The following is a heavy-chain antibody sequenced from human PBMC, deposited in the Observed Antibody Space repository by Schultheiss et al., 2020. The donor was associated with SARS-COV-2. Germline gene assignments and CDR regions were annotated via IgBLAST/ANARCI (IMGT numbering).Heavy chain of an antibody. J-gene: IGHJ6*02. Sequence: GESLKISCAASGFTFSNAWLSWVRQATGKGLDWVSAIGTAGDTYYLGSEKGRFTLTRDNSKNTLYLQMNSLRSEDTAVYYRAREGEDYDCWSGPNYYYCGMDVWGQGTTVTVSS. CDR3: AREGEDYDCWSGPNYYYCGMDV. CDR2: IGTAGDT. CDR1: GFTFSNAW. V-gene: IGHV3-13*01. D-gene: IGHD3-3*01.